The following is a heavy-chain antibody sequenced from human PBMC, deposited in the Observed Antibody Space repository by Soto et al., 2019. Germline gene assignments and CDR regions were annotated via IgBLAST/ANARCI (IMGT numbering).Heavy chain of an antibody. V-gene: IGHV3-7*01. CDR1: GFTFSSHW. CDR3: ARSYCSSTSCYMDYYYGMDV. J-gene: IGHJ6*02. D-gene: IGHD2-2*02. CDR2: IKQDGSEK. Sequence: EVQLVESGGGLVQPGGSLRLSCAASGFTFSSHWMSWVRQAPGKGLEWVANIKQDGSEKYYVDSVKGRFTISRDNAKNSLYLQMNSLRAEDTAVYYCARSYCSSTSCYMDYYYGMDVWGQGTTVTVSS.